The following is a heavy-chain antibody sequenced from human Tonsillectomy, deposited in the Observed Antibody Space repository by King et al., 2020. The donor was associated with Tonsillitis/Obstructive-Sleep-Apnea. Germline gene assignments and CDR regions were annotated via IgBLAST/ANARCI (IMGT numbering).Heavy chain of an antibody. Sequence: VQLQQWGAGLLKASETLSLTCAVYGGSFSGYYWSWIRQPPGKVLEWIGEINHSVSTNYTPSLKSRVTISVDTSKNQFYLKLTSVTASDTAVYYCARGLTVTRSTDYWGQGTLVTVSS. CDR3: ARGLTVTRSTDY. V-gene: IGHV4-34*01. CDR1: GGSFSGYY. J-gene: IGHJ4*02. CDR2: INHSVST. D-gene: IGHD4-17*01.